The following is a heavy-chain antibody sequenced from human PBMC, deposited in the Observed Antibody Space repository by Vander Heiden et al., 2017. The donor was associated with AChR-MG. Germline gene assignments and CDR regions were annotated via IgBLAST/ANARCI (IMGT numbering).Heavy chain of an antibody. J-gene: IGHJ4*02. V-gene: IGHV4-38-2*02. CDR1: GYPISRGYY. CDR3: ARDIAGAGGGDVFDY. D-gene: IGHD6-19*01. Sequence: QVQLQESGPGLVKPSETLSLTCAVSGYPISRGYYWGWVRQPPGKGLGWIGSIYHSGSTYYNPSLKSRVTISVDTSKNQFSLKLSSVTAADTAVYYCARDIAGAGGGDVFDYWGQGTLVTVSS. CDR2: IYHSGST.